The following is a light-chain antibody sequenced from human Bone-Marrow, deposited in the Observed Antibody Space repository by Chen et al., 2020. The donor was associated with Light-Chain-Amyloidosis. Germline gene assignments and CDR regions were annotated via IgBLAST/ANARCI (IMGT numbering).Light chain of an antibody. J-gene: IGLJ3*02. Sequence: QSALTQPASVSGSPGQSITIPCTGTSSDVGGYNYVSWYQQHPGTAPKLVIFDVSYRPSGLSNLFSGYKSGKAACLTSSSVEAGEEADYCWQVWDRSGDRPVFGGGTKLTVL. CDR2: DVS. CDR1: SSDVGGYNY. V-gene: IGLV2-14*03. CDR3: QVWDRSGDRPV.